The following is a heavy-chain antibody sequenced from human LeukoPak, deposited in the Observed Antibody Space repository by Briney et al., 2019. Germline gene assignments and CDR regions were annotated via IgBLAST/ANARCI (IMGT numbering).Heavy chain of an antibody. V-gene: IGHV4-34*01. D-gene: IGHD3-10*01. Sequence: SETLSFTCAVYGGSFIGYYWSWIRQPPGKGLEWIGEINHSGSTNYNPSLKSRVTISVDTSKNQFSLKLSSVTAADTAVYYCARGPRINMVRGVIRYWGQGTLLTVSS. CDR2: INHSGST. CDR3: ARGPRINMVRGVIRY. J-gene: IGHJ4*02. CDR1: GGSFIGYY.